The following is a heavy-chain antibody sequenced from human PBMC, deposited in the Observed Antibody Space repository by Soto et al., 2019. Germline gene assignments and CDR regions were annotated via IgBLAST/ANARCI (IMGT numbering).Heavy chain of an antibody. Sequence: ASVKVSCKVSGYTLTELSMHWVRQAPGKGLEWMGGFDPEDGETIYAQKFQGGVTMTEDTSTDTAYMELSSLRSEDTAVYYCATERRNFWSGYYSEKDAFDIWGQGTMVTVSS. CDR3: ATERRNFWSGYYSEKDAFDI. V-gene: IGHV1-24*01. CDR2: FDPEDGET. J-gene: IGHJ3*02. CDR1: GYTLTELS. D-gene: IGHD3-3*01.